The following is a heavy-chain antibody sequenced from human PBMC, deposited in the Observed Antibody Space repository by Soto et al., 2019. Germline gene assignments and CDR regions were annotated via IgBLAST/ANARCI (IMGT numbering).Heavy chain of an antibody. CDR1: GGSFSGYY. D-gene: IGHD4-17*01. CDR2: INHSGST. Sequence: SETLSLTCAVYGGSFSGYYWSWIRQPPGKGLEWIGEINHSGSTNYNPSLKSRVTISVDTSKNQFSLKLSSVTAADTAVYYCAIYRDYLPRRAQRTPDTGSS. V-gene: IGHV4-34*01. J-gene: IGHJ1*01. CDR3: AIYRDYLPR.